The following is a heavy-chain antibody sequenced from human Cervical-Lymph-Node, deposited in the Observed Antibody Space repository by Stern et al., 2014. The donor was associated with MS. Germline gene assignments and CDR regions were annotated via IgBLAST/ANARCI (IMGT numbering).Heavy chain of an antibody. Sequence: VQLVESGGGVVQPGRSLRLSWAASGFTFSTYGMHWVRQAPGKGLEWVAVIWSDGTNSLYADSEKGRFTISRDNSKNTLYLQMNTLRTEDTAVYYCAREAPVEPAATDAFDIWGRGTMVAVSS. CDR2: IWSDGTNS. J-gene: IGHJ3*02. D-gene: IGHD2-2*01. CDR3: AREAPVEPAATDAFDI. V-gene: IGHV3-33*01. CDR1: GFTFSTYG.